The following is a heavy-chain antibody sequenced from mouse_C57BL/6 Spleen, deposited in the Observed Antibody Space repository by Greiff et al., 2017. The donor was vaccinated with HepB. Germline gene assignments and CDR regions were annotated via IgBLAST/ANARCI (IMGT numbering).Heavy chain of an antibody. J-gene: IGHJ4*01. CDR2: IDPEDGET. V-gene: IGHV14-2*01. D-gene: IGHD1-1*01. CDR1: GFNIKDNY. Sequence: EVQLQQSGAELVKPGASVKLSCTASGFNIKDNYMHWVKQRTEQGLEWIGRIDPEDGETKYAPKFQGKATITADTSSNTAYLQLSSLTSEDTGVYYCAHDYGSSFNAMDYWGQRTSVTVSS. CDR3: AHDYGSSFNAMDY.